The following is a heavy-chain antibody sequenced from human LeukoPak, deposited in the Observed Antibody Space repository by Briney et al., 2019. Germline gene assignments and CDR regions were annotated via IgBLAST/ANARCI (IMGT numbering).Heavy chain of an antibody. J-gene: IGHJ6*03. Sequence: GGSLRLSCAASGFTFSSYSMNWVRQAPGKGLDWVSSISSSSSYIYYADSVKGRFTISRDNAKNSLYLQMNSLRAEDTAVYYCARDPYSSGWPYYYYYMDVWGKGTTVTVSS. CDR1: GFTFSSYS. CDR3: ARDPYSSGWPYYYYYMDV. V-gene: IGHV3-21*01. CDR2: ISSSSSYI. D-gene: IGHD6-19*01.